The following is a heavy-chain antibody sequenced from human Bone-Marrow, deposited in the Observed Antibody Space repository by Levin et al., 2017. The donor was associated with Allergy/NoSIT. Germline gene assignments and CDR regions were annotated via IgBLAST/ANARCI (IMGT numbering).Heavy chain of an antibody. CDR1: GYTFTGYY. J-gene: IGHJ4*02. V-gene: IGHV1-2*02. Sequence: GESLKISCKASGYTFTGYYMHWVRQAPGQGLEWMGWINPNSGGTNYAQKFQGRVTMTRDTSISTAYMELSRLRSDDTAVYYCVRELILDFDYWGQGTLVTVSS. CDR2: INPNSGGT. D-gene: IGHD3-16*01. CDR3: VRELILDFDY.